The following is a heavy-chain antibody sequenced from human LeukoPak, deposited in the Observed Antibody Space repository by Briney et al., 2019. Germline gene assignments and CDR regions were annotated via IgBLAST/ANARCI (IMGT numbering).Heavy chain of an antibody. Sequence: SETLSLTCTVSGGSISSDTYYWGWIRQPPGKGLEWIGSIYYTGSTYYNPSLKSRVTISVDTSKNQFSLQLNSVTPEDTAVYYCARFFLGIPNYYYYGMDVWGQGTTVTVSS. CDR1: GGSISSDTYY. CDR2: IYYTGST. CDR3: ARFFLGIPNYYYYGMDV. D-gene: IGHD3-16*01. V-gene: IGHV4-39*01. J-gene: IGHJ6*02.